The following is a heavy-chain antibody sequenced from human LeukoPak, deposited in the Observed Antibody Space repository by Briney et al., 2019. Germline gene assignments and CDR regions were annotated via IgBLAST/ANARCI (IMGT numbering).Heavy chain of an antibody. D-gene: IGHD6-19*01. V-gene: IGHV4-4*07. CDR3: ARESGAKEGYSSGWLYWYYFDY. J-gene: IGHJ4*02. Sequence: SDTLSLTCTLSGRSIRSYHGSWMRQPAGKGLEGIGHIYGSGRTDYYRGVKSRVAMSVDTSKNQFSLKLNSVPDADTAVYYCARESGAKEGYSSGWLYWYYFDYWGQGTLVTVSS. CDR1: GRSIRSYH. CDR2: IYGSGRT.